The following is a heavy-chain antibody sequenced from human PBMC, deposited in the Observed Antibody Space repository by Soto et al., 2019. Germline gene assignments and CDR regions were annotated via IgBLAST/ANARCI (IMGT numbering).Heavy chain of an antibody. CDR1: VFTFSSYA. Sequence: GSLRLSCSASVFTFSSYAMHWVRQAPGKGLEYVSAISSNGGSTYYADSVKGRFTISRDNSKNTLYLQMSSLRAEDTAVYYCVKDSSLDRSDYWGQGTLVTISS. V-gene: IGHV3-64D*06. CDR3: VKDSSLDRSDY. CDR2: ISSNGGST. J-gene: IGHJ4*02.